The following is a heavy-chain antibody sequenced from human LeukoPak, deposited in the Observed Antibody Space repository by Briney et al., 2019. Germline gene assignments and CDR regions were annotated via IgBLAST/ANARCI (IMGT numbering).Heavy chain of an antibody. CDR1: GGSISSYY. J-gene: IGHJ4*02. D-gene: IGHD1-20*01. CDR2: IYYSGST. CDR3: ARVNNWNDGIDY. Sequence: SETLSLTCTVSGGSISSYYWSWIRRPPGKGLEWIGYIYYSGSTSYNPSLKSRVTISVDTSKNQFSLKLSSVTAADTAVYYCARVNNWNDGIDYWGQGTLVTVSS. V-gene: IGHV4-59*01.